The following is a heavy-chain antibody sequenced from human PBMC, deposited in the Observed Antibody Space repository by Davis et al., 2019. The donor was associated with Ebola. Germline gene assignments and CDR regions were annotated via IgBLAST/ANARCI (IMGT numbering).Heavy chain of an antibody. J-gene: IGHJ4*02. D-gene: IGHD1-26*01. CDR2: INSDGSST. CDR1: GFTFSSYG. CDR3: ARVYSGSYFTPFDY. Sequence: GESLKISCAASGFTFSSYGMHWVRQAPGKGLVWVSRINSDGSSTSYADSVKGRFTISRDNAKNTLYLQMNSLRAEDTAVYYCARVYSGSYFTPFDYWGQGTLVTVSS. V-gene: IGHV3-74*01.